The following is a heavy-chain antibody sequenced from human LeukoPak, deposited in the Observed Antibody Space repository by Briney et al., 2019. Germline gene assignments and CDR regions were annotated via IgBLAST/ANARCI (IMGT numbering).Heavy chain of an antibody. V-gene: IGHV1-46*01. CDR1: GYTFTSYY. CDR3: ARDVGLYCSGGSCYPDGGYYYYYMDV. CDR2: INPSGGST. Sequence: ASVKVSCKASGYTFTSYYMHWVRQAPGQGLEWMGIINPSGGSTSYAQKFQGRVTMTRDTSTSTVYMELSSLRSEDTAVYYCARDVGLYCSGGSCYPDGGYYYYYMDVWGKGTTVTISS. J-gene: IGHJ6*03. D-gene: IGHD2-15*01.